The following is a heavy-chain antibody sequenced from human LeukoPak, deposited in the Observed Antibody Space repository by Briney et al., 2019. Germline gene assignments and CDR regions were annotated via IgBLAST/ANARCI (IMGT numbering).Heavy chain of an antibody. J-gene: IGHJ3*01. D-gene: IGHD3-22*01. CDR3: ARPHITSYYDSRGYDAFDV. CDR2: IYPDDSDT. CDR1: GYRFNAYW. V-gene: IGHV5-51*01. Sequence: GESLKISCKGSGYRFNAYWIAWVRQVPGKGLEWMGIIYPDDSDTRYSPSFQGQVTISADKSVRTAYLQWSSLKASDTAMYYCARPHITSYYDSRGYDAFDVWGQGTMVTVSS.